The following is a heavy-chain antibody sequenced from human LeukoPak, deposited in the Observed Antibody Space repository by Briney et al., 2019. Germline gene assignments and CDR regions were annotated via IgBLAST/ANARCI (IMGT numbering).Heavy chain of an antibody. J-gene: IGHJ4*02. Sequence: PGRSLRLSCSASGFTFSSYGMHWVRQAPGKGLEWVAVIWYDGSNKYYADSVKGRFTISRDNSKNTLYLLMNSLRAEDTAVYSCARETYYYDSSGYYRTFFDYRGQGTLVTVYS. CDR2: IWYDGSNK. D-gene: IGHD3-22*01. V-gene: IGHV3-33*01. CDR1: GFTFSSYG. CDR3: ARETYYYDSSGYYRTFFDY.